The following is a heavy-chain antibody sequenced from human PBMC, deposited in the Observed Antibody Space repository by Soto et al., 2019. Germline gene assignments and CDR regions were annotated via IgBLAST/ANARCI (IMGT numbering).Heavy chain of an antibody. V-gene: IGHV4-31*03. Sequence: SETLSLTCTVSGGSISSGGYYWSWIRQHPGKGLEWIGYIYYSGSTYYNPSLKSRVTISVDTSKNQFSLKLSSVTAADTAVYYCERDGRSGYLFWGQGTLVTVSS. CDR3: ERDGRSGYLF. J-gene: IGHJ4*02. CDR2: IYYSGST. CDR1: GGSISSGGYY. D-gene: IGHD3-3*01.